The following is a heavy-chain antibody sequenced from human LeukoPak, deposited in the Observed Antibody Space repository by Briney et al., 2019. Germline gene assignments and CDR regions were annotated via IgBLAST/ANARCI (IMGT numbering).Heavy chain of an antibody. J-gene: IGHJ3*02. Sequence: GASVKPSCKASGYTFTGYYIHWVRQAPGQGLEWMGWINPNSGGTKDGQKFQGRVTMAGDPSISTAYMELSRLRSDDTAVSYCARGRRYSYGSWLPKDAFDIWGQGTMVTVSS. V-gene: IGHV1-2*02. CDR3: ARGRRYSYGSWLPKDAFDI. CDR1: GYTFTGYY. D-gene: IGHD5-18*01. CDR2: INPNSGGT.